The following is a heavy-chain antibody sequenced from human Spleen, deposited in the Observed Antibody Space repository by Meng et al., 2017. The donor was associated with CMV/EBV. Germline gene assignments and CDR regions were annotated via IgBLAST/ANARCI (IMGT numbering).Heavy chain of an antibody. V-gene: IGHV1-69*05. J-gene: IGHJ6*02. CDR1: GGTFSSYA. D-gene: IGHD2-2*01. CDR2: IIPIFGTA. CDR3: ARGLMPAAMGGCYYYGMDV. Sequence: SVKVSCKASGGTFSSYAISWVRQAPGQGLEWMGGIIPIFGTANYAQKFQGRVTITTDESTSTAYMELSSLRSEDTAVYYCARGLMPAAMGGCYYYGMDVWGQGTTVTVSS.